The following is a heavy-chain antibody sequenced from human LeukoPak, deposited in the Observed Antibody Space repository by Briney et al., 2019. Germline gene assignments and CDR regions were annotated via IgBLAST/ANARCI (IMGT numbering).Heavy chain of an antibody. V-gene: IGHV1-2*06. D-gene: IGHD2-2*02. CDR3: ATSYIDSDY. J-gene: IGHJ4*02. CDR1: GYTFTGYY. Sequence: ASVKVSCKASGYTFTGYYMHWVRQAPGQGLEWMGRINPSGGGTNYAQKFQGRVTITRDTSISTAYMELSRLRSDDTAVYYCATSYIDSDYWGQGTLVTVSS. CDR2: INPSGGGT.